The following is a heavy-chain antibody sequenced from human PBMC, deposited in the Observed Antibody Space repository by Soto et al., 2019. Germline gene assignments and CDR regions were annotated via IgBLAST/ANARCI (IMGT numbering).Heavy chain of an antibody. D-gene: IGHD5-12*01. V-gene: IGHV3-23*01. CDR1: GFTFSSYA. Sequence: GGSLRLSCAASGFTFSSYAMSWVRQAPGKGLEWVSAISGSGGSTYYADSVKGRFTISRDNSKNTLYLQMNSLRAEDTAVYYCGKELYSGYDSYYYYGMDVWGQGTTVTVSS. J-gene: IGHJ6*02. CDR2: ISGSGGST. CDR3: GKELYSGYDSYYYYGMDV.